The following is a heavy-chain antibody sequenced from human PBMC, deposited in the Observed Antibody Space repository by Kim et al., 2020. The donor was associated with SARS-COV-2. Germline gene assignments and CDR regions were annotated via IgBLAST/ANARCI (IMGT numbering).Heavy chain of an antibody. J-gene: IGHJ4*02. CDR2: IIPILGIA. V-gene: IGHV1-69*04. CDR1: GGTFSSYA. CDR3: ARCPGYSSGWSHRD. Sequence: SVKVSCKASGGTFSSYAISWVRQAPGQGLEWMGRIIPILGIANYAQKFQGRVTITADKSTSTAYMELSSLRSEDTAVYYCARCPGYSSGWSHRDWGQGTLVTVSS. D-gene: IGHD6-19*01.